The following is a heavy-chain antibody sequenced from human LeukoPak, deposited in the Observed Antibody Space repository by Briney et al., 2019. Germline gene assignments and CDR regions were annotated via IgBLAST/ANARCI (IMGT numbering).Heavy chain of an antibody. CDR3: ARDFYGRGSGSWATPNWFDP. V-gene: IGHV3-21*01. CDR2: ISSSSSYI. D-gene: IGHD3-22*01. J-gene: IGHJ5*02. CDR1: GFTFSSYS. Sequence: GGSLRLSCAASGFTFSSYSMNWVRQAPGKGLEWVSSISSSSSYIYYADSVKGRFTISRDNAKNSLYLQMNSLRAEDTAVYYCARDFYGRGSGSWATPNWFDPWGQGTLVTVSS.